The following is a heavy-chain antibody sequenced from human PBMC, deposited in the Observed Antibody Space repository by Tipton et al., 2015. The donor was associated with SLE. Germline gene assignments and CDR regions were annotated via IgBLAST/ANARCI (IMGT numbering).Heavy chain of an antibody. CDR3: ARSLFYYDSSGYFENHDAFDI. CDR2: IYTSGST. V-gene: IGHV4-61*02. D-gene: IGHD3-22*01. J-gene: IGHJ3*02. Sequence: TLSLTCTVSGGSISSGSYYWSWIRQPAGKGLEWIGRIYTSGSTNYNPSLKSRVTISVDTSKNQFSLKLSSVTAADTAVYYCARSLFYYDSSGYFENHDAFDIWGQGTMVTVSS. CDR1: GGSISSGSYY.